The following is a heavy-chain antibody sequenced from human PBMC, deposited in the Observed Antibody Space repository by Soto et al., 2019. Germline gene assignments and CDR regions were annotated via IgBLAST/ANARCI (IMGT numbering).Heavy chain of an antibody. CDR1: GGTFSSYT. CDR3: ARYPYLPWDIVVVPAAMTYYYGMDV. J-gene: IGHJ6*02. CDR2: IIPILGIA. V-gene: IGHV1-69*02. D-gene: IGHD2-2*01. Sequence: WASVKVSCKASGGTFSSYTISWVRQAPGQGLEWMGRIIPILGIANYAQKFQGRVTITADKSTSTAYMELSSLRSEDTAVYYCARYPYLPWDIVVVPAAMTYYYGMDVWGQGTTVTVSS.